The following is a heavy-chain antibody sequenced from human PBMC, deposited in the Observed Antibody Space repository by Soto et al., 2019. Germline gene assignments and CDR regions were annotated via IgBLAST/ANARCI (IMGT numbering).Heavy chain of an antibody. CDR3: AAPLGDSSGYYDVDY. D-gene: IGHD3-22*01. Sequence: QVQLVESGGGVVQPGRSLRLSCAASGFTFSSFAAHWVRQAPGKGLEWVAVISYDGSNKYYADSVKGRFTISRDNSKNTLYLQMNSLRDEDTAVYYCAAPLGDSSGYYDVDYWGRGTLVTVSS. J-gene: IGHJ4*02. V-gene: IGHV3-30-3*01. CDR2: ISYDGSNK. CDR1: GFTFSSFA.